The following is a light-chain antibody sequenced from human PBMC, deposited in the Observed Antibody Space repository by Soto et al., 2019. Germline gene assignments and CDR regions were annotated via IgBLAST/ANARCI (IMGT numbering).Light chain of an antibody. CDR1: QGISSN. CDR2: AAS. V-gene: IGKV1-9*01. CDR3: QQFNSYPFT. J-gene: IGKJ5*01. Sequence: DIQLTQSPSFLSASVGDRVTITCRASQGISSNLDWYQQKPGKAPKLLIYAASTLQIGVPSRFSGSGSGTEFTLTISSLQPEDFATYDGQQFNSYPFTFGQGTRLEIK.